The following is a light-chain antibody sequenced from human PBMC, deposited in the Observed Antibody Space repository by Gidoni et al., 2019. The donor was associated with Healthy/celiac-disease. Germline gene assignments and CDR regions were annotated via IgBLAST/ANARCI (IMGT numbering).Light chain of an antibody. J-gene: IGKJ4*01. CDR1: QPVSGNF. V-gene: IGKV3-20*01. CDR2: DTS. Sequence: EIILTQSPGTLSVSPGERATLFCRATQPVSGNFLAWYQQKPGQPPSLLIYDTSRRATGVPDRFSGSGSGTDFSLLISRLQTEDSALYYCQQYGASPLTFGGGTRLEI. CDR3: QQYGASPLT.